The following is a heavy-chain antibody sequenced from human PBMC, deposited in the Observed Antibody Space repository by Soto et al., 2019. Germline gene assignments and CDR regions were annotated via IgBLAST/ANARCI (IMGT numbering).Heavy chain of an antibody. CDR1: GFTFSSYA. J-gene: IGHJ6*02. CDR2: ISGSGGST. D-gene: IGHD3-22*01. Sequence: GGSLRLSCAASGFTFSSYAMSWVRQAPGKGLEWVSAISGSGGSTYYADSVKGRFTISRDNSKNTLYLQMNSLRAEDTAVYYCAKDLAYYYDSSGYYWDYYGMDVWGHGTTVTVSS. CDR3: AKDLAYYYDSSGYYWDYYGMDV. V-gene: IGHV3-23*01.